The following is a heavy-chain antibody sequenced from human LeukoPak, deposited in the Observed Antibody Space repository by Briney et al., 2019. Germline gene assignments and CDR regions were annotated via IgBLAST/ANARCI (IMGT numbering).Heavy chain of an antibody. D-gene: IGHD6-13*01. Sequence: GGSLRLSCAASGFTFSSYAMSWVRQAPGKGLEWVSAISGSGGSTYYADSVKGRFTISRDNSKNTLYLQMNSLRAEDTAVYYCARDKSSSWYAGGSDYWGQGTLVTVSS. CDR2: ISGSGGST. J-gene: IGHJ4*02. V-gene: IGHV3-23*01. CDR3: ARDKSSSWYAGGSDY. CDR1: GFTFSSYA.